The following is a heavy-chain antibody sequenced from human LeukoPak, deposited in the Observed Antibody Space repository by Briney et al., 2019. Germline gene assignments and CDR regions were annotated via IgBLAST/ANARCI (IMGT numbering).Heavy chain of an antibody. CDR1: GYTFTGYY. CDR3: ATQRGSYLWGTDFDY. J-gene: IGHJ4*02. CDR2: INPNSGDT. V-gene: IGHV1-2*02. D-gene: IGHD3-16*01. Sequence: ASAKVSCKASGYTFTGYYMHWVRQAPGQGLEWMGWINPNSGDTKYAQKFQGRVTMTRDTSISTAYMELSRLRSDDTAVYYCATQRGSYLWGTDFDYWGQGTRVTVSS.